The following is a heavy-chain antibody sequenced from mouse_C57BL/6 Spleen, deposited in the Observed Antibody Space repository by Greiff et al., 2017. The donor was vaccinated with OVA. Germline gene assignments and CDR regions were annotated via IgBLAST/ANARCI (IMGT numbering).Heavy chain of an antibody. V-gene: IGHV2-2*01. CDR3: ASPSNWDRSYWYFDV. J-gene: IGHJ1*03. Sequence: QVQLQQSGPGLVQPSQSLSIPCPVSGFSLTSYGVHWVRQSPGTGLEWLGVIWSGGSTDYNAAFISRLSISKDNSKSQVFFKMNSLQADDTAIYYCASPSNWDRSYWYFDVWGTGTTVTVSS. CDR1: GFSLTSYG. CDR2: IWSGGST. D-gene: IGHD4-1*01.